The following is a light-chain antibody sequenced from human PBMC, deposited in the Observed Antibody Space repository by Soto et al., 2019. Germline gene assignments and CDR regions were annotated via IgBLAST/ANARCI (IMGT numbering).Light chain of an antibody. Sequence: VLSQSPGRLSLSPGETATLSCRASQSVPSTYFAWYQQKSGQPPRLLISGTSNRATGIPGRFSGSGSGRDFTLTISRLEPEDFAVYFCQQFGNSPWTFGQGTKVDIK. CDR3: QQFGNSPWT. J-gene: IGKJ1*01. V-gene: IGKV3-20*01. CDR1: QSVPSTY. CDR2: GTS.